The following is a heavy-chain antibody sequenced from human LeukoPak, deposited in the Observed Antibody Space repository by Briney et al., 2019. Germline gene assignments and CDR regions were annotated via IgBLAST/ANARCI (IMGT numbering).Heavy chain of an antibody. CDR1: GFTFSDYY. D-gene: IGHD3-16*01. J-gene: IGHJ6*03. Sequence: PGGSLRLSCAASGFTFSDYYMGWIRQAPGKGLEWVSYISSSGSIIYYADSVKGRFTISRDNAKNSLYLQMNSLRAEETAVYYCARASRGKYGAYYYYDMDIWGKGTTVTVSS. V-gene: IGHV3-11*01. CDR2: ISSSGSII. CDR3: ARASRGKYGAYYYYDMDI.